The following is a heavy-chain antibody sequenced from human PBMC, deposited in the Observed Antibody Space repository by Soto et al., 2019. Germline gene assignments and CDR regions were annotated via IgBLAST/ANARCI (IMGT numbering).Heavy chain of an antibody. CDR3: AKDRHWEQWLGPHEDFEI. V-gene: IGHV3-48*02. D-gene: IGHD6-19*01. Sequence: EVQLVESGGGLVQPGGSLRLACAASGFNFNIYSMNWVRQAPGKGLEWVSYISADSGAIYYGDSVKGRFTVSRDNAKSSLFLQMNSLRDEDTAVYYCAKDRHWEQWLGPHEDFEIWGQGTTVAISS. J-gene: IGHJ3*02. CDR2: ISADSGAI. CDR1: GFNFNIYS.